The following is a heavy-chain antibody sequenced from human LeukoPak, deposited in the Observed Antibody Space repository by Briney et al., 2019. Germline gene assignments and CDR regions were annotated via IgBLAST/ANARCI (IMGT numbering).Heavy chain of an antibody. CDR2: ITSSGNTM. D-gene: IGHD4-11*01. V-gene: IGHV3-48*03. CDR3: ARLRSKYWFDP. CDR1: GFTFSSCE. Sequence: GSLRLSCAASGFTFSSCEMNWVRQAPGKGLEWVSFITSSGNTMYYADSVKGRFTISRDNAKNSLYLQMNSLRADDTAVYYCARLRSKYWFDPWGQGTLVTVSS. J-gene: IGHJ5*02.